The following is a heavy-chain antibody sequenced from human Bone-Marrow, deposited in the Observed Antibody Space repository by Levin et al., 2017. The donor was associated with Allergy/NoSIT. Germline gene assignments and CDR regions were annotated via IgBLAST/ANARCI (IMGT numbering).Heavy chain of an antibody. CDR2: ISYDGSNK. CDR1: GFTFSSYA. J-gene: IGHJ4*02. D-gene: IGHD1-26*01. Sequence: GGSLRLSCAASGFTFSSYAMHWVRQAPGKGLEWVAVISYDGSNKYYADSVKGRFTISRDNSKNTLYLQMNSLRAEDTAVYYCARDRVGSGSYSFDYWGQGTLVTVSS. CDR3: ARDRVGSGSYSFDY. V-gene: IGHV3-30-3*01.